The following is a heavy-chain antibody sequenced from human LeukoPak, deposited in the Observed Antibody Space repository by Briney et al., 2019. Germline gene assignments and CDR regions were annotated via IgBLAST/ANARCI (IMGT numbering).Heavy chain of an antibody. CDR1: GFTFSSYW. Sequence: GGSLRLSCAASGFTFSSYWMHWVRQAPGKGLVWVSRINSDGSSTSYADSVKGRFTISRDNAKNTLYLQMNSPRAEDTAVYYCARVPRGWSIDYWGQGTLVTVSS. J-gene: IGHJ4*02. CDR3: ARVPRGWSIDY. V-gene: IGHV3-74*01. CDR2: INSDGSST. D-gene: IGHD6-19*01.